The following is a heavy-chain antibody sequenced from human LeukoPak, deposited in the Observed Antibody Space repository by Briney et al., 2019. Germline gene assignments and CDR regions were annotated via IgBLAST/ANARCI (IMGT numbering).Heavy chain of an antibody. CDR3: ARPAVTTVTTHFDH. CDR1: GFSFTSYW. V-gene: IGHV5-51*01. J-gene: IGHJ4*02. CDR2: IYPGDSDT. Sequence: GESLKISCKGSGFSFTSYWIGWVRQMPGKGLEWMGIIYPGDSDTRYSPSFQGQVNMSADKSISTAYLQWSSLKASDTAMYYCARPAVTTVTTHFDHWGQGTLVTVSS. D-gene: IGHD4-17*01.